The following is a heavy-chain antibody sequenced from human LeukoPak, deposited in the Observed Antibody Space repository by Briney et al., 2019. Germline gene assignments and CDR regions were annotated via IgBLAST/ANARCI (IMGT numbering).Heavy chain of an antibody. CDR2: INPNSGGT. D-gene: IGHD3-22*01. J-gene: IGHJ5*02. Sequence: GASVKVSCKASGYTFTGYYMHWVRQAPGQGLEWMGWINPNSGGTNYAQKFQGRVTMTRDTSISTAYMELSRLRSDDTAVYYCARGVVVLRHSNWFDPWGQGTLVTVSS. CDR1: GYTFTGYY. V-gene: IGHV1-2*02. CDR3: ARGVVVLRHSNWFDP.